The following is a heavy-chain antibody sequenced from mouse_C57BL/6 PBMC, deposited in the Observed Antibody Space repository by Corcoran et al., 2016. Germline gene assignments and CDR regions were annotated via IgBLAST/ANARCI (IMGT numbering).Heavy chain of an antibody. Sequence: QVTLKESGPGILQSSQTLSLTCSFSGFSLSTSGMGVSWIRQPSGKGLEWLAHIYWDDDKRYNPSLKSRLTISKDTSRNQVFLKITSVDTADTATYYCARRGGSNWEVYWYFDVWGTGTTVTVSS. CDR1: GFSLSTSGMG. CDR3: ARRGGSNWEVYWYFDV. D-gene: IGHD4-1*01. J-gene: IGHJ1*03. V-gene: IGHV8-12*01. CDR2: IYWDDDK.